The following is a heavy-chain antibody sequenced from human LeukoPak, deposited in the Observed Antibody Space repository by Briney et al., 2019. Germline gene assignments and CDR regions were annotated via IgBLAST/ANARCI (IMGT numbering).Heavy chain of an antibody. CDR3: AGNVDTAMVTFDY. V-gene: IGHV4-39*07. Sequence: SETLSLPCTVSGGSISSSSYYWGWIRQPPGKGLEWIGSIYYSGSTYYNPSLKSRVTISVDTSKNQFSLKLSSVTAADTAVYYCAGNVDTAMVTFDYWGQGTLVTVSS. J-gene: IGHJ4*02. CDR1: GGSISSSSYY. D-gene: IGHD5-18*01. CDR2: IYYSGST.